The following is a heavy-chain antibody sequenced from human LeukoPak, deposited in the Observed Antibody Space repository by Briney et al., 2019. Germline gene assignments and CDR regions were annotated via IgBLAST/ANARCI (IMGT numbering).Heavy chain of an antibody. CDR2: INHSGST. V-gene: IGHV4-34*01. J-gene: IGHJ5*02. CDR1: GGSFSGYY. CDR3: ARGQPRSIAVAGTRWFDP. D-gene: IGHD6-19*01. Sequence: SETLSLTCAVYGGSFSGYYWSWIRQPPGKGLEWIGEINHSGSTNYNPSLKSRVTISVDTSKCQFSLKLSSVTAADTAVYYCARGQPRSIAVAGTRWFDPWGQGTLVTVSS.